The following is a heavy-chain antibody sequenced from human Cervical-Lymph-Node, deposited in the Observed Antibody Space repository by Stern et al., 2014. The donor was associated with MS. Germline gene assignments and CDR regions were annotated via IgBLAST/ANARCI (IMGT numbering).Heavy chain of an antibody. CDR1: GFTFTSSA. J-gene: IGHJ4*02. V-gene: IGHV3-23*04. D-gene: IGHD3-3*01. CDR2: FSGRGGTA. CDR3: ARSSGFFWSSYPIDH. Sequence: EVQLVESGGGLVQPAGSLRLSCAASGFTFTSSAMSWVRQPPGKGLEWVSGFSGRGGTADYADSVKGRFSISRDNSRNTLYLELHSLRAEDTAVYYCARSSGFFWSSYPIDHWGQGTLVTLSS.